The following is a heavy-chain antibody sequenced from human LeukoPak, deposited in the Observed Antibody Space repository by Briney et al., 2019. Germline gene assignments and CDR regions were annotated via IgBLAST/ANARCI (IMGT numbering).Heavy chain of an antibody. CDR3: VRYTDSSYPD. J-gene: IGHJ4*02. CDR2: ISSDGGGT. V-gene: IGHV3-64D*06. Sequence: GGSLRLSCSASGFIFTPYAMHWVRQAPGKGLEYVSAISSDGGGTYYTDSVKGRFTISRDNSKSTLYLQMSGLRPEDTAVYYCVRYTDSSYPDWGQGTLVTVSS. D-gene: IGHD1-14*01. CDR1: GFIFTPYA.